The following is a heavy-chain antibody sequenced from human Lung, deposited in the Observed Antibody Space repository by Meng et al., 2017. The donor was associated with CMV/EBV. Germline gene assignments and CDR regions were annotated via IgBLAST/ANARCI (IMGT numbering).Heavy chain of an antibody. CDR3: ARGRYELIWGRFDP. V-gene: IGHV1-2*04. D-gene: IGHD1-1*01. CDR2: INPTYGGK. Sequence: QVQLARPGADVKKPAAYVTVSCKASGYYFTGYYINGVVQAPGRGLEWMGWINPTYGGKTYAQKFQHWVTMTRKKSISTAYMELSRLRSDDTAVYYCARGRYELIWGRFDPWGQGTLVTVSS. J-gene: IGHJ5*02. CDR1: GYYFTGYY.